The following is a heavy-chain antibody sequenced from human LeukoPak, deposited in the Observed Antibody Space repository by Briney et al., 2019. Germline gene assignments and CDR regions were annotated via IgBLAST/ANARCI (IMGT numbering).Heavy chain of an antibody. D-gene: IGHD3-3*01. CDR2: FDPEDGET. Sequence: ASVKVSCKVSGYTLTELSMHWVRQAPGKGLEWMGGFDPEDGETIYAQKFQGRVTMTRNTSISTAYMELSSLRSEDTAVYYCAVGAYYDFWSGYYSSFDYWGQGTLVTVSS. V-gene: IGHV1-24*01. J-gene: IGHJ4*02. CDR3: AVGAYYDFWSGYYSSFDY. CDR1: GYTLTELS.